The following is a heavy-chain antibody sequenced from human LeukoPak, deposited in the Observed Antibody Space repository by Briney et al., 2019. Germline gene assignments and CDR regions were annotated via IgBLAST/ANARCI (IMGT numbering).Heavy chain of an antibody. CDR1: GYTLTGLS. D-gene: IGHD2-8*01. CDR2: FDPEDGET. Sequence: ASVKVSCKVSGYTLTGLSMHWVRQAPGKGLEWMGGFDPEDGETIYAQKFQGRVTMTEDTSTDTAYMELSSLRSEDTAVYYCATDLYCTNGVCYRYYYGMDVWGQGTTVTVSS. V-gene: IGHV1-24*01. CDR3: ATDLYCTNGVCYRYYYGMDV. J-gene: IGHJ6*02.